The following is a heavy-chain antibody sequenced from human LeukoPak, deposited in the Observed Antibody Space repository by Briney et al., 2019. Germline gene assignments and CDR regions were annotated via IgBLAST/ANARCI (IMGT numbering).Heavy chain of an antibody. J-gene: IGHJ4*02. D-gene: IGHD2-15*01. CDR1: GFTFSSYW. Sequence: GGSLRLSCAASGFTFSSYWMHWVRQAPGKGLVWVSRINSDGSSTSYADSVKGRFTISRDNAKNTLYLQMDSLRAEDTAVYYCARDGSAEGLGFDYWGQGTLVTVSS. V-gene: IGHV3-74*01. CDR3: ARDGSAEGLGFDY. CDR2: INSDGSST.